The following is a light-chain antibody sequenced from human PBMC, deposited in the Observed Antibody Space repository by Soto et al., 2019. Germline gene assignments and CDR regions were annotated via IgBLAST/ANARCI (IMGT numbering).Light chain of an antibody. V-gene: IGLV2-8*01. CDR1: SSDVGGYNY. CDR2: EVS. Sequence: QSVLTQPPSASGSPGQSVPISCTGTSSDVGGYNYVSWYQQHPGKAPKLMIYEVSKRPSGVPDRFSGSKSGNTASLTVSGLQAEDEADYYCSSYAGSDNLGVFGTGTKLTVL. CDR3: SSYAGSDNLGV. J-gene: IGLJ1*01.